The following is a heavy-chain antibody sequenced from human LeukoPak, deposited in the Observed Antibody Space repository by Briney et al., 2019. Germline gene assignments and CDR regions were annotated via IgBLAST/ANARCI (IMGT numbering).Heavy chain of an antibody. CDR2: IDCGGST. J-gene: IGHJ4*01. D-gene: IGHD3-3*01. V-gene: IGHV3-66*02. CDR1: GFTVSSYY. Sequence: QPGGSLRLSCTVSGFTVSSYYMSWVRQAPGKGLEWVSIIDCGGSTYYADSVKGRFTISRDNSKNTVFLQMNSLRAEDTAVYYCARDPYSKIFGGWGHGTLVTVSS. CDR3: ARDPYSKIFGG.